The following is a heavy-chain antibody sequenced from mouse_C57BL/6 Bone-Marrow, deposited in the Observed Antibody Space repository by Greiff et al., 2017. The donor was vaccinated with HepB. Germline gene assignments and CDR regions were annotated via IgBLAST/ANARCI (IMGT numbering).Heavy chain of an antibody. Sequence: VKPMESGAELVRPGASVTLSCKASGYTFTDYEMHLVKQTPVHGLEWIGAIDPETGGTAYNQKFKGKAILPADKSSSTAYMELRSLTSEDSAVYYCTRSDDGYYRYWFAYWGQGTLVTVSA. CDR1: GYTFTDYE. CDR2: IDPETGGT. V-gene: IGHV1-15*01. D-gene: IGHD2-3*01. J-gene: IGHJ3*01. CDR3: TRSDDGYYRYWFAY.